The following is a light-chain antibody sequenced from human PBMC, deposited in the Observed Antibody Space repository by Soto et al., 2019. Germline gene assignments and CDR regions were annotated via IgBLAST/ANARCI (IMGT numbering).Light chain of an antibody. V-gene: IGLV4-69*01. CDR3: QTWGTALYV. CDR2: LNSDGSH. J-gene: IGLJ1*01. Sequence: QPVLTQSPSASASLGASVKLTCTLSSGHSSYAIAWHQQQPEKGPRYLMKLNSDGSHSKGDGIPDRFSGSSSGAERYLTTSSLQSEDEADYYCQTWGTALYVFGPGTKLTVL. CDR1: SGHSSYA.